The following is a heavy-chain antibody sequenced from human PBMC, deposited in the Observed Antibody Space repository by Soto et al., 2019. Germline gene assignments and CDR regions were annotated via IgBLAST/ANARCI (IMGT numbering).Heavy chain of an antibody. Sequence: SETLSLTCSVSGDSIYSDNYYWVWIRQPPGKGLEWIGSIYYRGTTYYNPSLKTRVTISLDKSKSQFSLKLNSVTAADSAVYFCARLEGLATISYYFDYWGQGTLVTVSS. D-gene: IGHD3-9*01. CDR2: IYYRGTT. V-gene: IGHV4-39*01. CDR3: ARLEGLATISYYFDY. J-gene: IGHJ4*02. CDR1: GDSIYSDNYY.